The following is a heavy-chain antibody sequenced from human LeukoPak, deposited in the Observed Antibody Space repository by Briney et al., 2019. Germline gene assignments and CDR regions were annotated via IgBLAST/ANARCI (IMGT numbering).Heavy chain of an antibody. V-gene: IGHV1-69*06. CDR2: IIPIFGTA. CDR1: GGTFSSYA. CDR3: ARGLGDDSRSPFDP. Sequence: ASVKVSCKASGGTFSSYAISWVRQAPGQGLEWMGGIIPIFGTANYAQKFQGRVTITADKSTNTAYMELSSLRSEDTAVYYCARGLGDDSRSPFDPWGQGTLVTVSS. J-gene: IGHJ5*02. D-gene: IGHD3-10*01.